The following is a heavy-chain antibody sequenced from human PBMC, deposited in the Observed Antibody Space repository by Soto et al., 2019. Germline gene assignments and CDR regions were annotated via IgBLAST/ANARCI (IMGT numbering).Heavy chain of an antibody. V-gene: IGHV3-30-3*01. CDR2: ISYDGSNK. D-gene: IGHD1-20*01. CDR1: GFTFSSYA. J-gene: IGHJ5*02. CDR3: ARDSGITGTTGWFDP. Sequence: PGGSLRLSCAASGFTFSSYAMHWVRQAPGKGLEWVAVISYDGSNKYYADSVKGRFTISRDNSKNTLYLQMNSLRAEDTAVYYCARDSGITGTTGWFDPWGQGTLVTVSS.